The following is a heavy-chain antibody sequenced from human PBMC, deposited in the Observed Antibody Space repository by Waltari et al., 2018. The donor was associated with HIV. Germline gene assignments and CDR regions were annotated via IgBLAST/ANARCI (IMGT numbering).Heavy chain of an antibody. D-gene: IGHD5-12*01. CDR3: ARLVATAFDY. CDR1: GFTFSSYW. J-gene: IGHJ4*02. Sequence: EVQLVESGGGLVQPGGSLRVSCAASGFTFSSYWMSWVRQAPGKGLEWVANIKQDGSEKYYVDSVKGRFTISRDNAKNSLFLQMNSLRAEDTAMYYCARLVATAFDYWGQGTLVTVSS. CDR2: IKQDGSEK. V-gene: IGHV3-7*01.